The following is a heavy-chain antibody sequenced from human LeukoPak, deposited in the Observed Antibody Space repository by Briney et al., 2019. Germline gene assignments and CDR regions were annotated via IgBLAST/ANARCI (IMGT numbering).Heavy chain of an antibody. CDR3: ARDIPIVVVPAAIEKYDY. Sequence: VASVKVSCKASGYTFTGYYMHWVRQAPGQGLEWMGWINPNSGGTNYAQKFQGRVTMTRDTYISTAYMELSRLRSDDTAVYYCARDIPIVVVPAAIEKYDYWGQGTLVTVSS. D-gene: IGHD2-2*01. CDR2: INPNSGGT. CDR1: GYTFTGYY. J-gene: IGHJ4*02. V-gene: IGHV1-2*02.